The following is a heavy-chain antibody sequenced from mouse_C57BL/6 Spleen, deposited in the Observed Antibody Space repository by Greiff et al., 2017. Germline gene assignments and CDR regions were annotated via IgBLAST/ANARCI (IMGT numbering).Heavy chain of an antibody. J-gene: IGHJ4*01. CDR2: IYPGSGNT. Sequence: QVQLQQSGAELVRPGASVKLSCKASGYTFTDYYINWVKQRPGQGLEWIARIYPGSGNTYYNEKFKGKATLTAEKSSSTAYMQLSSLTSEDSAVYFCAGQLRPYARDYWGQGTSVTVSS. CDR3: AGQLRPYARDY. CDR1: GYTFTDYY. D-gene: IGHD3-2*02. V-gene: IGHV1-76*01.